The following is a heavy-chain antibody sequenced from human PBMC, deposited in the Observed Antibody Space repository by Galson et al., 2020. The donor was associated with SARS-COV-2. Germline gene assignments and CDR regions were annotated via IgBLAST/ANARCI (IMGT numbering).Heavy chain of an antibody. CDR2: IGTLADT. J-gene: IGHJ4*02. Sequence: GGSLRLSCVASGFTFSNSDMHWVRQVTGKGLEWVSAIGTLADTFYPDSVKGRFTISRENAKNSLYLQMDSLRAGDTTVYYCARGNTAGWATTYFDLWGQGTLVAVSS. D-gene: IGHD4-17*01. CDR3: ARGNTAGWATTYFDL. CDR1: GFTFSNSD. V-gene: IGHV3-13*01.